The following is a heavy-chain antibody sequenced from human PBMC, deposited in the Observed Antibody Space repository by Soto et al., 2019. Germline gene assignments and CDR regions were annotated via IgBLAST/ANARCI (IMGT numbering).Heavy chain of an antibody. Sequence: SETLSLTCAVYGGSFSGYYWSWIRQPPGKGLEWIGYVSRSGSTYYNPSLKSRVIISVDTSKNQFSLKLSSVTAADTAVYYCARKPSSQWFGELSPQFYYYYGMDVWGQGTTVTVSS. CDR3: ARKPSSQWFGELSPQFYYYYGMDV. D-gene: IGHD3-10*01. CDR2: VSRSGST. J-gene: IGHJ6*02. V-gene: IGHV4-34*01. CDR1: GGSFSGYY.